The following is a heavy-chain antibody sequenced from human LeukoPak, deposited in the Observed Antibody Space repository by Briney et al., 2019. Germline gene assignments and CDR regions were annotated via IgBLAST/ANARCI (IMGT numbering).Heavy chain of an antibody. Sequence: GGSLRLSCAASGFTFSSYGMHWVRQAPGKGLEWVALIWYDGSNKYYGDSVKGRFTISRDNSKNTLYLQMNSLRAEDTAVYYCARGGWYTSSWYENAFDIWGQGTIVTVSS. J-gene: IGHJ3*02. V-gene: IGHV3-33*01. CDR2: IWYDGSNK. CDR1: GFTFSSYG. CDR3: ARGGWYTSSWYENAFDI. D-gene: IGHD6-13*01.